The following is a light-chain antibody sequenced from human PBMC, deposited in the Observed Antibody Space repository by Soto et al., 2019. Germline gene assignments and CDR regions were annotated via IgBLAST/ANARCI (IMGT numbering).Light chain of an antibody. J-gene: IGKJ1*01. Sequence: DIVLTQSPGTLSLSPGERATLSCRASQSVSSSYLAWYQQKPGQAPRLLIYGASSRATGIPDRFSGSGSGTDFTLTISRLEAEESAVENWEPYRSSARTFGEGTKVDIK. CDR1: QSVSSSY. CDR3: EPYRSSART. V-gene: IGKV3-20*01. CDR2: GAS.